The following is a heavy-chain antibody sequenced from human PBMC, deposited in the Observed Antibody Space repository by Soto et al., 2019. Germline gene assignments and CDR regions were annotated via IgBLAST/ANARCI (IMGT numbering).Heavy chain of an antibody. CDR1: GGSISSYY. V-gene: IGHV4-59*01. Sequence: QVQLQESGPGLVKPSETLSLTCTVSGGSISSYYWSWIRQPPGKGLEWIGYIYYSGSTHYNPSLKRRVTISVDTSKNQFSLKLSSVTAADTAVYYCAREGSGYCSSTSCPITYYYYYMDVWGKGTTVTVSS. D-gene: IGHD2-2*01. CDR3: AREGSGYCSSTSCPITYYYYYMDV. J-gene: IGHJ6*03. CDR2: IYYSGST.